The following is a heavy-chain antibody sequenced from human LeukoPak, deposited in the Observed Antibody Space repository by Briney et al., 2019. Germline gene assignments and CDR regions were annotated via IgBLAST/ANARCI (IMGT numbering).Heavy chain of an antibody. CDR2: INPNSGGT. J-gene: IGHJ4*02. Sequence: ASVKVSCKASGYTFTGYYMHWVRQAPGQGLEWMGWINPNSGGTNYAQKFQGRVTMTRDTSISTAYMELSRLRSDDTAVYYCARDRPFIYSGSYPSYFDYWGQGTLVTVSS. D-gene: IGHD1-26*01. CDR3: ARDRPFIYSGSYPSYFDY. CDR1: GYTFTGYY. V-gene: IGHV1-2*02.